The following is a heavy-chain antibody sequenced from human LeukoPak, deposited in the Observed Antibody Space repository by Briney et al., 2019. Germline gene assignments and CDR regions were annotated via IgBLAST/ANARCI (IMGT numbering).Heavy chain of an antibody. V-gene: IGHV1-2*02. J-gene: IGHJ5*02. CDR1: GYTFTGYY. CDR2: INPNSGGT. D-gene: IGHD3-3*01. CDR3: ARDRVTIFGVDRLNWFDP. Sequence: ASVKVSCTASGYTFTGYYMHWVRQAPGQGLEWMGWINPNSGGTNYAQKFQGRVTMTRDTSISTAYMELSRLRSDDTAVYYCARDRVTIFGVDRLNWFDPWGQGTLVTVSS.